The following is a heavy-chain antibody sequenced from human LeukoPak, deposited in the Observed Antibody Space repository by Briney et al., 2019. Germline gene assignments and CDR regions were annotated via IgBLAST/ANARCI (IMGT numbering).Heavy chain of an antibody. Sequence: GASVKVSCKASGYSFTDYYIHWVQQAPGKGLEWMGRVDPEDGETIYAENFRGRVTMTADTSTDTAYMELRSDDTAVYYCTTMSAAYFLVWGQGTLVTVSS. D-gene: IGHD2/OR15-2a*01. CDR1: GYSFTDYY. CDR2: VDPEDGET. CDR3: TTMSAAYFLV. V-gene: IGHV1-69-2*01. J-gene: IGHJ4*02.